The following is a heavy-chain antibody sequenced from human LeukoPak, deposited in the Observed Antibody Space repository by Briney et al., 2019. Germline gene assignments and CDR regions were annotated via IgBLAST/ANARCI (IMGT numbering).Heavy chain of an antibody. V-gene: IGHV4-59*01. D-gene: IGHD2-21*02. CDR2: IYYSGST. J-gene: IGHJ3*02. Sequence: PSETLSLTCTVSGGSISSYYWGWIRQPPGKGLEWIGSIYYSGSTNYNPSLKSRVTISVDTSKNQFSLKLSSVTAADTAVYYCARETCGDCVDDAFDIWGQGTMVTVSS. CDR3: ARETCGDCVDDAFDI. CDR1: GGSISSYY.